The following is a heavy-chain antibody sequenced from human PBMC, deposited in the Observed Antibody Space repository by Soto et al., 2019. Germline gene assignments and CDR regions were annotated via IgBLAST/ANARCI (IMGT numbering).Heavy chain of an antibody. V-gene: IGHV4-59*08. D-gene: IGHD6-19*01. Sequence: SETLSLTCTVSGGSINSYYWSWIRQPPGKGLEWIGYIYYSGSTNYNPSLKSRVTISVDTSKSQFSLKLSSVTAADTAVYYCERHKWLAPFDYWGQGTLVTVSS. CDR3: ERHKWLAPFDY. CDR2: IYYSGST. CDR1: GGSINSYY. J-gene: IGHJ4*02.